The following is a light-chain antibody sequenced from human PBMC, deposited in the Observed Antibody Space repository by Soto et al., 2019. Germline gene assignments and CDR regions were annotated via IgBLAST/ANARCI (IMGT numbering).Light chain of an antibody. CDR2: GAS. Sequence: EIVMTQSPATLSVSPGERATLSCRASESTNNYLAWYQQKPGQAPRLLIYGASSRATGIPDRFSGSGSGTDFTLTISRLEPEDFAVYYCQQYGSSITFGQGTRLEIK. CDR1: ESTNNY. CDR3: QQYGSSIT. V-gene: IGKV3-20*01. J-gene: IGKJ5*01.